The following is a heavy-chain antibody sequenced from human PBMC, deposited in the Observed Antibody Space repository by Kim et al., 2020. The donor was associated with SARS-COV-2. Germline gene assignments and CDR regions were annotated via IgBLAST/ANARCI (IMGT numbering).Heavy chain of an antibody. D-gene: IGHD2-8*01. V-gene: IGHV4-4*07. Sequence: SETLSLTCTVSGGSISSYFWIWIRQPAGKGLEWIGRIYSSGSTNYNPSLKSRVTMSVDTSKNQLSLKLSSVTAADTAVYYCAGRFCSNGVCYEGWFDPWGQGTLVTVSS. CDR2: IYSSGST. CDR1: GGSISSYF. CDR3: AGRFCSNGVCYEGWFDP. J-gene: IGHJ5*02.